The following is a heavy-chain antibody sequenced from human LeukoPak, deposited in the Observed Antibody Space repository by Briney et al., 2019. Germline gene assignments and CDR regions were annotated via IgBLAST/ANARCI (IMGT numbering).Heavy chain of an antibody. V-gene: IGHV1-8*03. CDR3: ARGLVGATYYYYYYMDV. CDR1: GYTFTSYD. CDR2: MNPNSGNT. Sequence: ASVKVSCKASGYTFTSYDINWVRQATGQGLEWMGWMNPNSGNTGYAQKFQGRVTITRNTSISTAYMELSSLRSEDKAVYYCARGLVGATYYYYYYMDVWGKGTTVTVSS. D-gene: IGHD1-26*01. J-gene: IGHJ6*03.